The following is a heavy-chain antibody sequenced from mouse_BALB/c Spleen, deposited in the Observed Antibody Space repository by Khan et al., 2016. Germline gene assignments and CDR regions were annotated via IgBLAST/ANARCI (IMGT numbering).Heavy chain of an antibody. CDR2: ILPGSNNN. CDR3: AKSTVGTYYAMDY. D-gene: IGHD2-14*01. V-gene: IGHV1-9*01. Sequence: QVQLKQSGAEVMKPGASVKISCKATGYTFSSYWIEWVKQRPGHGLEWIGEILPGSNNNNYNAKFKDKATFTADTSSNTAYMQLSSLTSEDSAVCYCAKSTVGTYYAMDYGGQGSSVIVSS. J-gene: IGHJ4*01. CDR1: GYTFSSYW.